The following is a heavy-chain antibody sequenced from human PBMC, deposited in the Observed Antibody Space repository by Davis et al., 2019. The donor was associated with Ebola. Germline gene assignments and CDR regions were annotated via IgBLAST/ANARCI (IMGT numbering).Heavy chain of an antibody. J-gene: IGHJ5*02. D-gene: IGHD2/OR15-2a*01. CDR3: ARGPHFFWFDP. V-gene: IGHV4-39*07. CDR1: GGSISSSTYY. CDR2: IYYSGST. Sequence: SETLSLTCTVSGGSISSSTYYWGWIRQPPGKGLEWIGSIYYSGSTYYNPSLKSRVTISVDTSKNQFSVKLSSVTAADTAVYYCARGPHFFWFDPWGQGTLVTVSS.